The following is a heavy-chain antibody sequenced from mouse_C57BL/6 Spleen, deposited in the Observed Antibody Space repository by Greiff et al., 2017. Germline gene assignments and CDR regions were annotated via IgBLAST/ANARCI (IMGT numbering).Heavy chain of an antibody. CDR2: ISDGGSYT. CDR1: GFTFSSYA. J-gene: IGHJ2*01. D-gene: IGHD1-1*01. V-gene: IGHV5-4*01. Sequence: EVQVVESGGGLVKPGGSLKLSCAASGFTFSSYAMSWVRQTPEKRLEWVATISDGGSYTYYPDNVKGRFTISRENAKNNLYLQMSHLKSEDTAMXYCARGHYGSSYGFDYWGQGTTLTVSS. CDR3: ARGHYGSSYGFDY.